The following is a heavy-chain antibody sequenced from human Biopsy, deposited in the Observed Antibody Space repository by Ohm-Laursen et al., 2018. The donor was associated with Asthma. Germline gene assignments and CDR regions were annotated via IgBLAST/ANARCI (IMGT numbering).Heavy chain of an antibody. CDR1: GGSISSGGYS. CDR3: ARVKDGYNFDY. Sequence: SETLSLTWAVSGGSISSGGYSWSWIRQPPGEGLEWIGYIYHSGSTYYNPSLKSRVTISVDRSKNQFSLKLSSVTAADTAVYYCARVKDGYNFDYWGQGTLVTVSS. V-gene: IGHV4-30-2*01. CDR2: IYHSGST. D-gene: IGHD5-24*01. J-gene: IGHJ4*02.